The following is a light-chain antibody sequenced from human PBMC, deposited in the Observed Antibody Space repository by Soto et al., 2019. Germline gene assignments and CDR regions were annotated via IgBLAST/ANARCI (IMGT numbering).Light chain of an antibody. CDR3: QQYETYSYT. CDR1: QSISNW. Sequence: DIQMTPSPSTLPASVGDRVTITCRASQSISNWLAWYQQTPGKAPNLLIYRASTLESGVPSRFSGSGSGTEIALTISSLQPDDFATDYCQQYETYSYTFGQGTKVDIK. V-gene: IGKV1-5*03. J-gene: IGKJ1*01. CDR2: RAS.